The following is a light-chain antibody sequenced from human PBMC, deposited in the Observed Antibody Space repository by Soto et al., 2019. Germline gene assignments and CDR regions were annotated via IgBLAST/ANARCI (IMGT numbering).Light chain of an antibody. CDR2: AAS. V-gene: IGKV1-8*01. Sequence: AIRMTQSPSSFSASTGDRVTITCRASQGISSYLAWYQQKPGKAPKLLIYAASTLQSGVPSRFSGSGSGTDFTLTIAGLQPGDFATYHCQQSFGNPGFGPGTKVDIK. J-gene: IGKJ3*01. CDR1: QGISSY. CDR3: QQSFGNPG.